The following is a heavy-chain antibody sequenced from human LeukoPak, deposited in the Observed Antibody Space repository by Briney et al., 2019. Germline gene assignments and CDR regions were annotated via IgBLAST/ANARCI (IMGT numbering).Heavy chain of an antibody. CDR2: ISYDGSNK. CDR3: ARDRNPVAGNAWSESTACAD. J-gene: IGHJ4*02. Sequence: PGGSLRLSCAASGFTFSSYAMHWVRQAPGKGLEWVAVISYDGSNKYYADSVKGRFTISRDNSKNTLYLQMNSLRAEDTAVYYCARDRNPVAGNAWSESTACADWGQGTLVTVSS. D-gene: IGHD6-19*01. CDR1: GFTFSSYA. V-gene: IGHV3-30*04.